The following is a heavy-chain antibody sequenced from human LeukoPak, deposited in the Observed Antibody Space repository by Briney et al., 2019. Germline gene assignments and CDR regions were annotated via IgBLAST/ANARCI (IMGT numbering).Heavy chain of an antibody. J-gene: IGHJ3*02. CDR2: IRKKSNGYIT. D-gene: IGHD2-2*01. Sequence: PGGSLRLSCAASGFTFSDHYMDWVRQAPGEGLEWVARIRKKSNGYITQYAASVKGRFIISREDSRNSLYLQMHSLKTEDTAVYYCASVGVVVPAGMDSWGQGTMVT. CDR1: GFTFSDHY. CDR3: ASVGVVVPAGMDS. V-gene: IGHV3-72*01.